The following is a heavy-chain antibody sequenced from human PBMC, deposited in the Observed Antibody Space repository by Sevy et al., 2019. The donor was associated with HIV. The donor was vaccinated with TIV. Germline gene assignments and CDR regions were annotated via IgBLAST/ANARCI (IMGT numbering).Heavy chain of an antibody. Sequence: GGSLRLSCAASGFTVSSNYMSWVRQAPGKGLEWVSVIYSGGDTYYADSVKGRFIISRDNSKNTLYLQMNSLRAEDRAVYDCARDLDGDGDYQAVGGMDVWGQGTTVTVSS. CDR1: GFTVSSNY. J-gene: IGHJ6*02. CDR2: IYSGGDT. D-gene: IGHD4-17*01. V-gene: IGHV3-53*01. CDR3: ARDLDGDGDYQAVGGMDV.